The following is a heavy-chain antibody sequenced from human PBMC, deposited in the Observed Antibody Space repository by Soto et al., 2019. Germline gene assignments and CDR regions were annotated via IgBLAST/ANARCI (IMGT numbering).Heavy chain of an antibody. J-gene: IGHJ6*02. Sequence: PSETLSLTCTVSGGSISSYYWSWIRQPPGKGLEWIGYIYYSGSTNYNPSLKSRVTISVDTSKNQFSLKLSSVTAADTAVYYCAGSSGYSSYYYYYGMDVWGQGTTVTVSS. CDR3: AGSSGYSSYYYYYGMDV. CDR2: IYYSGST. D-gene: IGHD3-22*01. V-gene: IGHV4-59*01. CDR1: GGSISSYY.